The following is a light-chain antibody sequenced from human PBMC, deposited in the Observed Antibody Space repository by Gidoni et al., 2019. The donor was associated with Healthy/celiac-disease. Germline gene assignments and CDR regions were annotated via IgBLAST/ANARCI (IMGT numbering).Light chain of an antibody. CDR3: NSRDSSGNHQ. Sequence: SSALTPDPAVSVALGQTVRITCQGDSLRSYYASWYQQKPGQAPVLVTYGKNKRPSGIPDRFSGSSSGNTASLTNTGAQAEDEADYYCNSRDSSGNHQFGGGTKLTVL. V-gene: IGLV3-19*01. J-gene: IGLJ3*02. CDR1: SLRSYY. CDR2: GKN.